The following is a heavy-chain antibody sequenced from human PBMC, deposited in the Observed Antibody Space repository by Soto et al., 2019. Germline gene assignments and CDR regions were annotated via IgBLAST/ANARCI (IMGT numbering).Heavy chain of an antibody. Sequence: XATLSLTCTVSGGSISSYYWSWIRQPPGKGLEWIGYIYYSGSTNYNPSLKSRVTISVDTSKNQFSLKLSSVTAADTAVYYCARVWGGLVGTKIFGAYGMDVWGQGTTVTVSS. CDR2: IYYSGST. D-gene: IGHD3-3*01. CDR3: ARVWGGLVGTKIFGAYGMDV. J-gene: IGHJ6*02. CDR1: GGSISSYY. V-gene: IGHV4-59*01.